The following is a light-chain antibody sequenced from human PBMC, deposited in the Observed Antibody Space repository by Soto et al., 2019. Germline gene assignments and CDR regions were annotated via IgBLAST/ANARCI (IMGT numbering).Light chain of an antibody. CDR1: QNIRTY. J-gene: IGKJ2*01. CDR3: QQGHSSPYT. Sequence: DIQMTQSPYSLSASVGDSVTITCRASQNIRTYLNWYQQKPGRAPKLLIHSASALPSVVPSRFSGSGSGTEFTLTMSGLQPEDFATYYCQQGHSSPYTFGQGTKVESK. CDR2: SAS. V-gene: IGKV1-39*01.